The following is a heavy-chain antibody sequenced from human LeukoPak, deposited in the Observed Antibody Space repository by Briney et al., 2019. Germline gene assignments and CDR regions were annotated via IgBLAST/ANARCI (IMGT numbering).Heavy chain of an antibody. CDR1: GGSISSDSYY. Sequence: KTSETLSLTCTVSGGSISSDSYYWGWIRQPPGKGLQWIGCIYYSGSTYYKPSLKSRVTISVDTSKNQFSLKLSSVTAADTAVYYCARRHIGGVRGVIITRRRFDPWGQGTLVTVSS. D-gene: IGHD3-10*01. CDR2: IYYSGST. V-gene: IGHV4-39*07. J-gene: IGHJ5*02. CDR3: ARRHIGGVRGVIITRRRFDP.